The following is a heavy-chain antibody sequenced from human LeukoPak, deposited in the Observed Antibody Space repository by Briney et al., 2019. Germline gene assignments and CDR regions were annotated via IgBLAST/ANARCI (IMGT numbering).Heavy chain of an antibody. J-gene: IGHJ4*02. V-gene: IGHV5-10-1*01. D-gene: IGHD3-9*01. CDR1: GYSFTSYW. CDR2: IDPSDSYT. CDR3: ARHFSLLRYFDWLLDY. Sequence: GESLKISCKGSGYSFTSYWISWVRQMPGKGLEWMGRIDPSDSYTNYSPSFQGHVIISADKSISTAYLQWSSLKASDTAMYYYARHFSLLRYFDWLLDYWGQGTLVTVSS.